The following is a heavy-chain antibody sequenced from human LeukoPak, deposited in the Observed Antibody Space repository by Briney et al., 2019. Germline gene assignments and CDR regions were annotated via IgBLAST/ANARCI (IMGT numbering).Heavy chain of an antibody. V-gene: IGHV1-69*13. J-gene: IGHJ4*02. D-gene: IGHD6-6*01. CDR1: GRSFISYG. Sequence: GASVRVSCKAAGRSFISYGIGRVRQAPGQWLEWMGGNIPIFGTANYAQKFQGRVTITADESTSTAYMELSSLRSEDTAVYYCARDGYSSSSFTPFDYWGQGTLVTVSS. CDR3: ARDGYSSSSFTPFDY. CDR2: NIPIFGTA.